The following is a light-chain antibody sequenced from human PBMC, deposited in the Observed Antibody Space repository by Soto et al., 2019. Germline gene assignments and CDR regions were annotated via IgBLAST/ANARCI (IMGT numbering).Light chain of an antibody. CDR1: SSDVGGYNY. J-gene: IGLJ2*01. Sequence: QSALTQPASVSGSPGQSITISCTGTSSDVGGYNYVSWYQHHPGKAPKLMVYEVSNRPSGVSNRFSGSKSGNTASLTISGLQAEDEAEYYCSSYTGSSTVVFGGGTKLTVL. CDR2: EVS. CDR3: SSYTGSSTVV. V-gene: IGLV2-14*01.